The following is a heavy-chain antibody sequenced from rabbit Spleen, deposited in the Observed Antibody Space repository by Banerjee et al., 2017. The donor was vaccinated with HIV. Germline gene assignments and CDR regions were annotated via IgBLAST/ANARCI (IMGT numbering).Heavy chain of an antibody. CDR2: IYAGTSGTT. CDR3: ARDLDGVIGWNFGW. D-gene: IGHD4-1*01. J-gene: IGHJ6*01. Sequence: QSLEESGGDLVKPGASLTLTCTASGFSFSSNYYINWVRQAPGKGLEWITCIYAGTSGTTYYATWAKGRFTISKTSSTTVTLQMTSLTAADTATYFCARDLDGVIGWNFGWWGPGTLVTVS. CDR1: GFSFSSNYY. V-gene: IGHV1S40*01.